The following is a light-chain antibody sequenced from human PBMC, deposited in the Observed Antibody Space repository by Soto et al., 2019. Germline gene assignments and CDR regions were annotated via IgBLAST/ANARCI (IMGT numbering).Light chain of an antibody. CDR1: QSLSSRY. V-gene: IGKV3-20*01. J-gene: IGKJ4*01. CDR3: QQYSSSPPT. Sequence: EIVLTQSPGTLSLSPGDRATLSCRASQSLSSRYLAWYRQKTGQAPRLLIYGASNRATGIPDRFSGSGSGTDFTLTSSRLEPGDFAVYYCQQYSSSPPTFGGGTKVEIK. CDR2: GAS.